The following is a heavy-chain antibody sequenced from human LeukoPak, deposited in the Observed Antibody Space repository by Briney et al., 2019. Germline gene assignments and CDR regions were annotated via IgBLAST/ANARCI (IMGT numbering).Heavy chain of an antibody. Sequence: QAGGSLRLSCAASGFTFSSYAMSWVRQAPGKGLEWVSAISGSGGSTYYADSVKGRFTISRDNSKNTLYLQMDSLRADDTAVYYCAKIGALTSVNFDYWGQGTLVTVSS. CDR2: ISGSGGST. D-gene: IGHD4-17*01. J-gene: IGHJ4*02. CDR1: GFTFSSYA. V-gene: IGHV3-23*01. CDR3: AKIGALTSVNFDY.